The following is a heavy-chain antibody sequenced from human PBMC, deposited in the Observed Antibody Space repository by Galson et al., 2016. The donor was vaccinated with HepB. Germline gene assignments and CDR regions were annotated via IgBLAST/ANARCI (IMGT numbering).Heavy chain of an antibody. Sequence: TLSLTCTVSGGSINNGNYYWSWIRQPAGKGLEWIGRIYGSGNTNNNPSLKSQVTMPVETSKNRFPLRLTSVTAADTAVYYCARVTVSSGWSIDYWGQGTLVTVSS. V-gene: IGHV4-61*02. J-gene: IGHJ4*02. D-gene: IGHD6-19*01. CDR3: ARVTVSSGWSIDY. CDR1: GGSINNGNYY. CDR2: IYGSGNT.